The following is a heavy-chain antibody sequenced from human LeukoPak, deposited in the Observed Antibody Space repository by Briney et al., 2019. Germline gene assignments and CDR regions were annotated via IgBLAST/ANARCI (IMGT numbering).Heavy chain of an antibody. J-gene: IGHJ6*03. Sequence: ASVKVSCKASGYGFSSFGIVWVRQAPGQGLEWMGWITTYSGDTNYPQKFRGRVTMTTDTSARTAYLQLRSPRSDDTAIYYCARGKGPNQSKYRPMGRYYMDVWGKGTTVTVYS. CDR2: ITTYSGDT. CDR3: ARGKGPNQSKYRPMGRYYMDV. CDR1: GYGFSSFG. D-gene: IGHD3-10*01. V-gene: IGHV1-18*01.